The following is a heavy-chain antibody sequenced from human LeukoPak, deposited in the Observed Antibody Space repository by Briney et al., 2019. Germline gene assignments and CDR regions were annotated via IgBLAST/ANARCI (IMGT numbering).Heavy chain of an antibody. V-gene: IGHV3-9*01. Sequence: GGSLRLSCAASGFTFSVYSMNWVRQAPGKGLEWVSGITWNSVTIAYGDSVKGRFTISRDNAKNSLYLQMNSLRAEDTALYYCAKGRGGSRWYSLDYWGQGTLVTVSS. D-gene: IGHD6-13*01. J-gene: IGHJ4*02. CDR2: ITWNSVTI. CDR1: GFTFSVYS. CDR3: AKGRGGSRWYSLDY.